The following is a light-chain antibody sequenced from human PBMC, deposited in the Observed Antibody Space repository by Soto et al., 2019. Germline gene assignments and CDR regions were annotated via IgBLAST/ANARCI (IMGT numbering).Light chain of an antibody. CDR1: QGVSSY. V-gene: IGKV1-39*01. Sequence: DIQMTQSPSSLSVSVGDRVTITCRASQGVSSYVNWYQQKPGKAPKFLIFAATSLQSGVPSRFSGSGSGTDFTLTISSLQPEDFATYYCQQSSSTPRTFGQGTKVEIK. CDR3: QQSSSTPRT. J-gene: IGKJ1*01. CDR2: AAT.